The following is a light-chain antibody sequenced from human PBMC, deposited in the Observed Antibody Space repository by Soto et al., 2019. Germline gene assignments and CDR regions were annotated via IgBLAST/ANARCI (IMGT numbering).Light chain of an antibody. J-gene: IGLJ1*01. CDR2: DVS. V-gene: IGLV2-14*02. CDR1: ISDIGRYNM. CDR3: TSYTSKNTHV. Sequence: QSALTQPASVSRSPGQSITIACAGTISDIGRYNMVSWYQQHPGKVPKLLIYDVSIRPSGVSDRFSGSRSGNTASLTISGLQPEDEADYYCTSYTSKNTHVFGSGTKVTVL.